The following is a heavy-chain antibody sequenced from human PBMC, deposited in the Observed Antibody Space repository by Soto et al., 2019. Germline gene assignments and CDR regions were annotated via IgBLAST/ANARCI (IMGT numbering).Heavy chain of an antibody. Sequence: PGGSLRLSCAASGFSFGDYWMSWVRQAPGKGLEWVANMKKDGSEKYYVDSVKGRFSVSRDNSKNSLYLQMDSLRAEDTAVYYCAKLGSGYYTGLYFDYWGQGTLVTVSS. V-gene: IGHV3-7*03. J-gene: IGHJ4*02. D-gene: IGHD3-3*01. CDR1: GFSFGDYW. CDR3: AKLGSGYYTGLYFDY. CDR2: MKKDGSEK.